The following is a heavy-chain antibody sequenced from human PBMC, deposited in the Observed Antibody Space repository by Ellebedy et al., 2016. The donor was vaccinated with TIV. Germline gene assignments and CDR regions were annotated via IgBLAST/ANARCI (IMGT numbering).Heavy chain of an antibody. CDR3: ARDLGSYYLYNNWFDP. CDR2: FDPEDGET. J-gene: IGHJ5*02. CDR1: GYTLTELS. Sequence: ASVKVSCXVSGYTLTELSMHWVRQAPGKGLEWMGGFDPEDGETIYAQKFQGRVTITADESTSTAYMELRSLRSDDTAVYYCARDLGSYYLYNNWFDPWGQGTLVTVSS. V-gene: IGHV1-24*01. D-gene: IGHD1-26*01.